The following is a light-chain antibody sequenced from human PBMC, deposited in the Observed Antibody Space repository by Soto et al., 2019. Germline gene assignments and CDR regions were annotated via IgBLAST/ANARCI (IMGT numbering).Light chain of an antibody. CDR1: QSISSY. J-gene: IGKJ2*01. CDR3: QQSYSTPPT. Sequence: DIQMTQSPSSLSASVGDRVTITCRASQSISSYLNWYQQKPGKAPKLLIYAASSLQSGVPSRFGGSGSGTDFTLTISSLQPEDFVTYYCQQSYSTPPTFGQGTKLEIK. CDR2: AAS. V-gene: IGKV1-39*01.